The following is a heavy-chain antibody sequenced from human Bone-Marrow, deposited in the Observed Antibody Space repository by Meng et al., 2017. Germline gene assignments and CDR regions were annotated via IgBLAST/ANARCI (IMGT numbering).Heavy chain of an antibody. J-gene: IGHJ5*02. V-gene: IGHV4-34*01. CDR1: GGSFSGYY. CDR3: ARDRTTVTPPYSWFDP. D-gene: IGHD4-11*01. Sequence: SETLSPTGVVYGGSFSGYYWSWSRQPPGKELEWIGEINHSGSTNYNPSLKSRVTISVDTSKNQFSLKLSSVTAADTAVYYCARDRTTVTPPYSWFDPWGQGTLVTVSS. CDR2: INHSGST.